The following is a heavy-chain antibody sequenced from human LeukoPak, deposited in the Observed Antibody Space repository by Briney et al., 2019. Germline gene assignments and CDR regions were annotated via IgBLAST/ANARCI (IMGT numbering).Heavy chain of an antibody. J-gene: IGHJ4*02. CDR1: EFPFSTYW. CDR2: ANGDGTRA. CDR3: AKGGTVAGPFDY. Sequence: GGSVRLSCAASEFPFSTYWMHWVRQAPGKGLVWVSRANGDGTRANYADSVKGRFTISRDNAKNSLYLQMNSLRAEDTALYYCAKGGTVAGPFDYWGQGTLVTVSS. V-gene: IGHV3-74*01. D-gene: IGHD6-19*01.